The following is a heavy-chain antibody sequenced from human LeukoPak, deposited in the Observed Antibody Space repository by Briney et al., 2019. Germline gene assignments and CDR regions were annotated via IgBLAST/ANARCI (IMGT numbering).Heavy chain of an antibody. Sequence: SETLSLTCTVSGGSISSSSYYWGWIRQPPGKGLEWIGRIYYSGSTYYNPSLKSRVTISVDTSKNQFSLKLSSVTAADTAVYYCARDMGPTDYGDYGVFDYWGQGTLVTVSS. CDR3: ARDMGPTDYGDYGVFDY. CDR2: IYYSGST. CDR1: GGSISSSSYY. J-gene: IGHJ4*02. D-gene: IGHD4-17*01. V-gene: IGHV4-39*07.